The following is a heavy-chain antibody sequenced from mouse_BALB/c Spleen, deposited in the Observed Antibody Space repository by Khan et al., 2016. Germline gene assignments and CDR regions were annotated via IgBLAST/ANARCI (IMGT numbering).Heavy chain of an antibody. J-gene: IGHJ2*01. V-gene: IGHV14-3*02. Sequence: VRLQQSGAELVKPGASVKLSCTASGFNIKDTYMHWVKQRPEQGLEWIGRIDPANGNTKYDPKFQGKATITADTSSNTAYLQLSSLTSEDTAVYYCARYWYFDYWGQGTTLTVSS. CDR2: IDPANGNT. D-gene: IGHD4-1*01. CDR1: GFNIKDTY. CDR3: ARYWYFDY.